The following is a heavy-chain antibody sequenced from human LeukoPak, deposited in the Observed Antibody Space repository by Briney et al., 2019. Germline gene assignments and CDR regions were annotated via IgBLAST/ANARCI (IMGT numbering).Heavy chain of an antibody. Sequence: EASVKVSCKASGYTFTSYGISWVRQAPGQGLEWMGWISAYNGNTDYAQKLQGRVTMTTDTSTSTAYMELRSLRSDDTAVYYCASGPQYYGSGSSQSDYWGQGTLVTVSS. V-gene: IGHV1-18*01. CDR1: GYTFTSYG. D-gene: IGHD3-10*01. J-gene: IGHJ4*02. CDR2: ISAYNGNT. CDR3: ASGPQYYGSGSSQSDY.